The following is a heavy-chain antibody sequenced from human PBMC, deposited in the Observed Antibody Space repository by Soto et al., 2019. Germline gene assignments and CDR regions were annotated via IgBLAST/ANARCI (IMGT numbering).Heavy chain of an antibody. D-gene: IGHD5-18*01. CDR3: ARDGSTSWYSYDYHGMDV. CDR1: GFTFRTYW. J-gene: IGHJ6*02. CDR2: INQDGSEK. V-gene: IGHV3-7*05. Sequence: EVQLVESGGGLVQPGGSQRLSCGASGFTFRTYWLSWVRQVPGKGLEWVANINQDGSEKNYVDSVKGRFTISRDNAKNSLYLQMSSLRAEDTALYYCARDGSTSWYSYDYHGMDVWGQGTTVTVSS.